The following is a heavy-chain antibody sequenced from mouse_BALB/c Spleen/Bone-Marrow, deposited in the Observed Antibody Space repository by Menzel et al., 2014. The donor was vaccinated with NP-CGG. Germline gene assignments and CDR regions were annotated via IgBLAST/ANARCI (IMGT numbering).Heavy chain of an antibody. J-gene: IGHJ1*01. Sequence: VQLQQSGTVLARPGASVKMSCKASGYSFTSYWMHWVKQRPGQGLEWIGAIYPGNSDTSYNQKFKGKAKLTAVTSANTAYMELSSLTNEDSAVYYCTRFGSSYDWYFDVWGAGTTVTVSS. V-gene: IGHV1-5*01. D-gene: IGHD1-1*01. CDR2: IYPGNSDT. CDR3: TRFGSSYDWYFDV. CDR1: GYSFTSYW.